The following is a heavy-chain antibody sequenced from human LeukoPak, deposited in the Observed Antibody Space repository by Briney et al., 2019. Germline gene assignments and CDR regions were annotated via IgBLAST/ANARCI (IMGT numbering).Heavy chain of an antibody. CDR1: GFTFNSFA. CDR2: IDEIVAGT. CDR3: ANTHDYGDY. J-gene: IGHJ4*02. Sequence: GGSLRLSCAASGFTFNSFAMSWVRQAPGKGLEWVSGIDEIVAGTFYADSVKGRFTISRDNSKNTLFLQMNSLRVEDTAVYYCANTHDYGDYWGQGTLVTVSS. V-gene: IGHV3-23*01.